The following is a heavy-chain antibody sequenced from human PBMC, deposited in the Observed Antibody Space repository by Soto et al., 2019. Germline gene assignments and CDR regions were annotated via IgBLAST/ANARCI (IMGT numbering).Heavy chain of an antibody. V-gene: IGHV3-64*01. Sequence: EVQLVESGGGLVQPGGSLRLSCAASGFTFSSYAMHWVRQAPGKGLEYVSAISSNGGSTYYANSVKGRFTISRDNSKNTLYLQMGSLRAEDMAVYYCASAGPRSGYSCLGDPFDIWGQGTMVTVSS. J-gene: IGHJ3*02. CDR1: GFTFSSYA. D-gene: IGHD6-13*01. CDR3: ASAGPRSGYSCLGDPFDI. CDR2: ISSNGGST.